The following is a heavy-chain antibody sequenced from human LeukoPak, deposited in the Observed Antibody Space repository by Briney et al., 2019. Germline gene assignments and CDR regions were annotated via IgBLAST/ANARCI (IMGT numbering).Heavy chain of an antibody. Sequence: TGGSLRLSCAASGFTFSSYWMHWVRQTPGMGLMWVARIKSDGSTIYADSVQGRFTISRDNSKNTLYLQMNSLRAEDTAVYYCASRGVTMIAGLGAFDIWGQGTMVTVSS. V-gene: IGHV3-74*01. CDR2: IKSDGST. J-gene: IGHJ3*02. CDR3: ASRGVTMIAGLGAFDI. CDR1: GFTFSSYW. D-gene: IGHD3-22*01.